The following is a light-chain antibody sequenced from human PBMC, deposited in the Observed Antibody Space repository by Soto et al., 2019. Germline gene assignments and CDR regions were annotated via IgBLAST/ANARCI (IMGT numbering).Light chain of an antibody. J-gene: IGKJ1*01. CDR1: QSVSDW. V-gene: IGKV1-5*01. CDR2: DAS. CDR3: QQYNSYTWT. Sequence: DIQMTQSPSTLSASVGDRVTITCRASQSVSDWLAWYQQKPGKAPKLLIYDASSLESAVTSRFSGSGSGTEFTLTISSLQPDDFATYYCQQYNSYTWTFGQGTKVEIK.